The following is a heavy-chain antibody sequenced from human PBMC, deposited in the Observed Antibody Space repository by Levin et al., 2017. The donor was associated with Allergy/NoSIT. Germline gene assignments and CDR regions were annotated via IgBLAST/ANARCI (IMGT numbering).Heavy chain of an antibody. D-gene: IGHD6-13*01. CDR2: IYSGGST. V-gene: IGHV3-53*01. CDR1: GFTVSSNY. CDR3: ARVLSSSWYVWYYFDY. Sequence: QPGGSLRLSCAASGFTVSSNYMSWVRQAPGKGLEWVSVIYSGGSTYYADSVKGRFTISRDNSKNTLYLQMNSLRAEDTAVYYCARVLSSSWYVWYYFDYWGQGTLVTVSS. J-gene: IGHJ4*02.